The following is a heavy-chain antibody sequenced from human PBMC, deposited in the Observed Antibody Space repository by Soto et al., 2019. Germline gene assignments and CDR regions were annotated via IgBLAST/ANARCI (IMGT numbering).Heavy chain of an antibody. CDR2: IYYSGST. J-gene: IGHJ6*02. CDR3: ARHNPSIAAPGFWLDV. CDR1: GGSISSSIYY. V-gene: IGHV4-39*01. D-gene: IGHD6-6*01. Sequence: TSETLSVTCTVAGGSISSSIYYWGWIRQPPGKGLEWIGSIYYSGSTYYNPSLKSRVTISVDTSKNQFSLKLSSVTAADTAVYYCARHNPSIAAPGFWLDVWGQGTTVTVSS.